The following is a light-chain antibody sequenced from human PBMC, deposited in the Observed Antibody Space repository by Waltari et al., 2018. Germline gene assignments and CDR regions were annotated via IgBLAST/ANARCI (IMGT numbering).Light chain of an antibody. V-gene: IGLV3-19*01. CDR3: YSRKGSANQVV. CDR1: SLRNPY. CDR2: GKE. Sequence: SSELTQDPAVSVTLGQTVRFTCQGDSLRNPYASWYQLKPGQAPVLVIYGKEKRPSGVPDRISGYSSGTTSSLTITGAQAEDEADYYCYSRKGSANQVVFAGGTKVTVL. J-gene: IGLJ3*02.